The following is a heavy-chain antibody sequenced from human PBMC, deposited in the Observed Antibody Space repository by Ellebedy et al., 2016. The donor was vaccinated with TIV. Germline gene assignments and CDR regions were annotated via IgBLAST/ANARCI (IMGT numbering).Heavy chain of an antibody. CDR2: MKSEGYT. CDR3: ARDHDWSYDY. V-gene: IGHV3-66*01. CDR1: GMTVSSDV. Sequence: GESLKISCAVSGMTVSSDVMNWVRQAPGKGLEWRSAMKSEGYTHYTDSVKCRFTISRDDSENMLYLQMNSLTVEDTAVYYCARDHDWSYDYWGQGTLVTVSS. J-gene: IGHJ4*02. D-gene: IGHD1-26*01.